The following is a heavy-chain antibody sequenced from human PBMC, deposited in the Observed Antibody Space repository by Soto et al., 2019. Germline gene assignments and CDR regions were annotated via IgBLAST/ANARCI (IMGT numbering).Heavy chain of an antibody. V-gene: IGHV1-24*01. CDR1: GYTLTELS. CDR2: FDPEDGET. D-gene: IGHD3-3*01. Sequence: ASVKVSCKVSGYTLTELSMHWVRQAPGKGLEWMGGFDPEDGETIYAQKFQGRVTMTEDTSTDTAYMELSSLRSEDTAVYYCATALHGVEWLLYPDAFDIWGQGTMVTVS. J-gene: IGHJ3*02. CDR3: ATALHGVEWLLYPDAFDI.